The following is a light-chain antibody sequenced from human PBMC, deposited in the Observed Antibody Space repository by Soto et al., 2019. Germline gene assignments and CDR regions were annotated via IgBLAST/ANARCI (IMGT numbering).Light chain of an antibody. CDR1: QSVSTN. CDR2: GAS. V-gene: IGKV3-15*01. CDR3: QLYNELPLT. Sequence: EIVMTQSPATLSVSPGERATLSCRASQSVSTNLAWYQQKPGQGPRLLIFGASTRAIGIPARFSGSGSGTDFTLTISSLQSEDFAVYYCQLYNELPLTFGGGTKVEIK. J-gene: IGKJ4*01.